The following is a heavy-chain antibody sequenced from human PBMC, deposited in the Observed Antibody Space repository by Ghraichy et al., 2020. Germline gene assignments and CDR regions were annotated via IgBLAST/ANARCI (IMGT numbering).Heavy chain of an antibody. CDR1: GFTFIGSA. V-gene: IGHV3-73*01. CDR2: IRSKPNNYAT. J-gene: IGHJ4*02. CDR3: ATYDYIWGTYQY. D-gene: IGHD3-16*02. Sequence: GGSLRLSCAASGFTFIGSAMHWVRQASGKGLEWVGQIRSKPNNYATIYAESVKGRFTISRDDSKKTAYLQMNSLKTEDTAVYFCATYDYIWGTYQYWGLGTLVTVSS.